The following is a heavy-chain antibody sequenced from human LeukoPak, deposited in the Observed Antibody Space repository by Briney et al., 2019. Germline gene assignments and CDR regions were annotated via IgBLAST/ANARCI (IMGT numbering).Heavy chain of an antibody. CDR1: GGTFSSYA. V-gene: IGHV1-69*13. Sequence: SVRVSCKASGGTFSSYAISWVRQAPGQGLEWMGGIIPIFGTANYAQKFQGRVTITADESTSTAYMGLSSLRSEDTAVYYCARDSGDGYNYLDYWGQGTLVTVSS. CDR2: IIPIFGTA. CDR3: ARDSGDGYNYLDY. J-gene: IGHJ4*02. D-gene: IGHD5-24*01.